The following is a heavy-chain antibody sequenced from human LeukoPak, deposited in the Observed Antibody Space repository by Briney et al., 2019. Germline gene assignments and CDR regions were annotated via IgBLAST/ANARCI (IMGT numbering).Heavy chain of an antibody. CDR2: ISSSSSYI. CDR3: ARPSGYRLGAFDI. D-gene: IGHD3-22*01. Sequence: GGSLRLSCAASGFTFSSYSMNWVRQAPGKGLEGVSSISSSSSYIYYADSVKGRFTISRDNAKNSLYLQMNSLRAEDTAVYYCARPSGYRLGAFDIWGQGTMVTVSS. J-gene: IGHJ3*02. V-gene: IGHV3-21*01. CDR1: GFTFSSYS.